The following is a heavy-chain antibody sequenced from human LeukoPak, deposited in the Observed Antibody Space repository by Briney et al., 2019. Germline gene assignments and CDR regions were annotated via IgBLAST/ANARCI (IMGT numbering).Heavy chain of an antibody. V-gene: IGHV3-33*01. CDR3: TRDDDTSSDFGRLF. Sequence: GPSLRLSCTTSGFNFGHYGFPWVRQAPGNGLEWVAVILSDRGKADYAASVKGRFTISRDNSKTTVYLQMSSLRDDDTAVYYCTRDDDTSSDFGRLFWGQGTLVTVSS. D-gene: IGHD3/OR15-3a*01. CDR2: ILSDRGKA. J-gene: IGHJ4*02. CDR1: GFNFGHYG.